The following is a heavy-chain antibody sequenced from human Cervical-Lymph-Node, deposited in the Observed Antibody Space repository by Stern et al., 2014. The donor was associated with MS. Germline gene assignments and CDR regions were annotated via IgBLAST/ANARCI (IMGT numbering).Heavy chain of an antibody. Sequence: QMPLVESGAEVKKPGASVKVSCKASGYTFTNYGISWVRQAPGQGLEWMGWIRGYNDDTNYGEKFQGRVTMTTDTSTSTAYMELRSLRSDDTAVYYCARDPHIAVAGTGGGFDPWGQGTLVTVSS. CDR3: ARDPHIAVAGTGGGFDP. V-gene: IGHV1-18*01. CDR2: IRGYNDDT. D-gene: IGHD6-19*01. J-gene: IGHJ5*02. CDR1: GYTFTNYG.